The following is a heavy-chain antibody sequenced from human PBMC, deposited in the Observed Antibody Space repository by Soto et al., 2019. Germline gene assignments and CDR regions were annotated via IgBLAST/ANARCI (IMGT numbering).Heavy chain of an antibody. J-gene: IGHJ6*04. CDR3: ANDPSWNSSPQPSYYYGMDV. Sequence: PGGSLRLSCAASGFTFSSYAMSWVRQAPGKGLEWVSAISGSGGSTYYADSVKGRFTISRDNSKNTLYLQMNSLRAEDTAVYYCANDPSWNSSPQPSYYYGMDVWGKGTTVTVSS. V-gene: IGHV3-23*01. CDR1: GFTFSSYA. CDR2: ISGSGGST. D-gene: IGHD1-7*01.